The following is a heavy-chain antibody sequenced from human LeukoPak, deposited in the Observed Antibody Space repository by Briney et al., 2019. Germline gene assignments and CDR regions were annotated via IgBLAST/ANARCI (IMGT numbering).Heavy chain of an antibody. CDR1: GDSFSSVTDY. D-gene: IGHD6-13*01. V-gene: IGHV4-39*07. CDR3: AGERGEEYSSGWYKTNYFDN. Sequence: SETLSLTCSVSGDSFSSVTDYWAWIRQPPGKGLEWIARGDYRGGTYYNPSLESRVAISADMSKNQISLKLTSVTGADTAVYYCAGERGEEYSSGWYKTNYFDNWGQGIRVTVSS. CDR2: GDYRGGT. J-gene: IGHJ4*02.